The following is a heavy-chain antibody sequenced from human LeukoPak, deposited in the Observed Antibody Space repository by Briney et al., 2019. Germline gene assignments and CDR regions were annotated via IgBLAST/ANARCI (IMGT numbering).Heavy chain of an antibody. Sequence: GGSLRLSCAASGFTFSSYSMNWVRQAPGKGLEWVSSISSSSSYIYYADSVKGRFTISRDNAKSSLYLQMNSLRAEDTAVYYCAREPYSSSWQFDYWGQGTLVTVSS. D-gene: IGHD6-13*01. CDR3: AREPYSSSWQFDY. CDR2: ISSSSSYI. J-gene: IGHJ4*02. V-gene: IGHV3-21*01. CDR1: GFTFSSYS.